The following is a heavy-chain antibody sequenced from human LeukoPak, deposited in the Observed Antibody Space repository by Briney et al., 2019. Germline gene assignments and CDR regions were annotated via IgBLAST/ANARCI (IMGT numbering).Heavy chain of an antibody. D-gene: IGHD2/OR15-2a*01. CDR1: GFTFSSYW. Sequence: GGSLRLSCAASGFTFSSYWMAWVRQAPGKGLEWVANMKHDGSEKYYADSVKGRFTISRDSAKNSLYLQMNSLRAEDTALYYCARDNRGLFDYWGQGTLVPVSS. CDR3: ARDNRGLFDY. CDR2: MKHDGSEK. V-gene: IGHV3-7*03. J-gene: IGHJ4*02.